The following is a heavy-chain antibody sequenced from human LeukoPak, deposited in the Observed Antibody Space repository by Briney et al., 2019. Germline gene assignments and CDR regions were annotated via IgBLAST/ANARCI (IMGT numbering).Heavy chain of an antibody. J-gene: IGHJ3*02. CDR2: IFYSGST. V-gene: IGHV4-39*07. D-gene: IGHD3-16*02. CDR3: ARFDYVWGSYRSTVNAFDI. CDR1: GGSISTSNYY. Sequence: SETLSLTCTVSGGSISTSNYYWGWIRQPPGTGLEWIGNIFYSGSTYYSPSFQGQVTISADKSISTAYLQWSSLKASDTAMYYCARFDYVWGSYRSTVNAFDIWGQGTMVTVSS.